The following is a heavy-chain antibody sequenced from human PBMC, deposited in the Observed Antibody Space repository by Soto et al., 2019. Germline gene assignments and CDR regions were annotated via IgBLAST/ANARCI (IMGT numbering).Heavy chain of an antibody. D-gene: IGHD3-10*01. J-gene: IGHJ2*01. CDR2: IYSSGST. Sequence: QVQLQESGPGLVKPSQTLSLTCTVSGGSISSGDYYWSWIRQPPGKGLEWIGYIYSSGSTYYNPSLKIRVTISIDPAKNQFSLKLSSVTAADTAVYYCARTLGSGGWYFDLWGRGTLVTLSS. V-gene: IGHV4-30-4*01. CDR1: GGSISSGDYY. CDR3: ARTLGSGGWYFDL.